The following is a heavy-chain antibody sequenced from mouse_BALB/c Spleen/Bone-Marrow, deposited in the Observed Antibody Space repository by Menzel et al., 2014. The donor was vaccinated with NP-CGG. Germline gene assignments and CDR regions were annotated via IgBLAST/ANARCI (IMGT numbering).Heavy chain of an antibody. CDR2: IWGGGNT. Sequence: QVQLKESGPGQVAPSQSLSITCTVSGFSLSRYNVHWVRQPPGKGLAWLGMIWGGGNTDYNSGLKSRLSIGKDNSKSQVFLKMNSLQTDDTATYYCARSITTGTMDYWGQGTSVTVSS. D-gene: IGHD1-1*01. CDR3: ARSITTGTMDY. J-gene: IGHJ4*01. CDR1: GFSLSRYN. V-gene: IGHV2-6-4*01.